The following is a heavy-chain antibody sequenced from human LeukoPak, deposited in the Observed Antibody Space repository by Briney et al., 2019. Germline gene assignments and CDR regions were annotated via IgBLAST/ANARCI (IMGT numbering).Heavy chain of an antibody. Sequence: GRSLRLSCTASGFTFGDYAMSWFRQAPGKGLEWVGFIRSKAYGGTTEYAASVKGRFTIPRDDSKSIAYLQMNSLKTEDTAVYYCTRDRYCSGGSCYSPPNWFDPWGQGTLVTVSS. CDR3: TRDRYCSGGSCYSPPNWFDP. V-gene: IGHV3-49*03. CDR2: IRSKAYGGTT. J-gene: IGHJ5*02. CDR1: GFTFGDYA. D-gene: IGHD2-15*01.